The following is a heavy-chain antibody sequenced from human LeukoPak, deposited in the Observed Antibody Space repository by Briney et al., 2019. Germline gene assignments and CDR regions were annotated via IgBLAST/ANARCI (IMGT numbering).Heavy chain of an antibody. CDR2: ISGSGGST. J-gene: IGHJ1*01. D-gene: IGHD3-3*01. Sequence: GGSLRLSCAASGFTFSSYAMSWVRQAPGKGLEWVSAISGSGGSTYYADSVRGRFTISRDNSKNTLYLQMNSLRAEDTAVYYCAKDFWSGYYTKPEYFQHWGQGTLVTVSS. V-gene: IGHV3-23*01. CDR1: GFTFSSYA. CDR3: AKDFWSGYYTKPEYFQH.